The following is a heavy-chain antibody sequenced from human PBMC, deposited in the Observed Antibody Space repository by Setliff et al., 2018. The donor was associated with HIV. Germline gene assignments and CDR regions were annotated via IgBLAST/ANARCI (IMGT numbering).Heavy chain of an antibody. V-gene: IGHV4-39*01. CDR1: GDSISRSRYY. Sequence: SETLSLTCVVSGDSISRSRYYWGWIRQPPGKGLEWIGSFYYSGSTSYNPSLKSRVTISGDTSKNQFSLRLTSVTAADTAVYYCARVRVRRGTYSAVGHLNGFDLWGQGTMVTVSS. D-gene: IGHD1-26*01. J-gene: IGHJ3*01. CDR3: ARVRVRRGTYSAVGHLNGFDL. CDR2: FYYSGST.